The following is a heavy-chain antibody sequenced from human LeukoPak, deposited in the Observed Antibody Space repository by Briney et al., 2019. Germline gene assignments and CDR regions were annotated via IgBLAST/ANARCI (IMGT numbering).Heavy chain of an antibody. J-gene: IGHJ6*03. D-gene: IGHD2-2*01. CDR3: AKDVVNCGSTSCYFYYYMDV. Sequence: GGSLRLSCAASGFTFSTFGMHWVRQAPGKGLEWVAFLRYDGSNKYYADSVKGRFTISRDNSKNTLYLQMNSLRAEDTAVYYCAKDVVNCGSTSCYFYYYMDVWGKGTTVTVSS. V-gene: IGHV3-30*02. CDR1: GFTFSTFG. CDR2: LRYDGSNK.